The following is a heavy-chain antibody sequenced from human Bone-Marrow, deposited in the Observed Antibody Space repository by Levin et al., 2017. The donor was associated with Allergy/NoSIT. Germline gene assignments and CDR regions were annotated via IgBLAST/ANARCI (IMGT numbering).Heavy chain of an antibody. CDR3: ARQMSPGYSSTWYFDS. Sequence: SVKVSCKASGDTFSKYAISWVRQVPGQGLEWMGGVFPTFGTSNYAQKFQDRVTITADQSTNTAYMEVSSLRSDDTALYFCARQMSPGYSSTWYFDSWGQGTRVTVSS. CDR1: GDTFSKYA. CDR2: VFPTFGTS. J-gene: IGHJ4*02. V-gene: IGHV1-69*13. D-gene: IGHD6-13*01.